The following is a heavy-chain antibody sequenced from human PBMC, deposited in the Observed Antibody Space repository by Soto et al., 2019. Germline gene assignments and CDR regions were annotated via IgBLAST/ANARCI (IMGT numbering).Heavy chain of an antibody. CDR3: ARPPDDGDYIDY. CDR2: INSDGSST. V-gene: IGHV3-74*01. J-gene: IGHJ4*02. CDR1: GFTFSSYW. Sequence: GGSLRLSCAASGFTFSSYWMHWVRQAPGKGLVWVSRINSDGSSTSYADSVKGRFTISRDNAKNTLYLQMNSLRAEDTAVYYCARPPDDGDYIDYWGQGTLVTVSS. D-gene: IGHD4-17*01.